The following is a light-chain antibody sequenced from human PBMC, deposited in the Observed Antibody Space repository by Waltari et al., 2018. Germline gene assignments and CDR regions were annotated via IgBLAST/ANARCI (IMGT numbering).Light chain of an antibody. CDR2: STN. V-gene: IGLV8-61*01. CDR3: VLYMGGGIL. Sequence: QTVVTQEPSFSVSPGGTVTLTCGLRSGSVSTPYSHSWYQQTPGQAPRPLTYSTNTHACGVPMRVTGSFLGNKAALTITGAQADDESDYYCVLYMGGGILFGGGTKLTVL. J-gene: IGLJ3*02. CDR1: SGSVSTPYS.